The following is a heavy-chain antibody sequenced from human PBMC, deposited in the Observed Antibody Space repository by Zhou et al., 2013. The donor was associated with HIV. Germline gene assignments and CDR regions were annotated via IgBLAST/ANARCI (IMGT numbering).Heavy chain of an antibody. CDR1: GGSFSSYA. CDR3: GRRGSWGDRTTIIRGGVDV. D-gene: IGHD3-10*01. Sequence: QVQLVQSGAEVKKPGSSVKVSCKASGGSFSSYAITWVRQAPGQGPEWMGGIIPIFGTTNYAQKFQGRVTITADESTSTAYMELSSLRSEDTAVYYCGRRGSWGDRTTIIRGGVDVWGQGTTVSVSS. J-gene: IGHJ6*02. CDR2: IIPIFGTT. V-gene: IGHV1-69*12.